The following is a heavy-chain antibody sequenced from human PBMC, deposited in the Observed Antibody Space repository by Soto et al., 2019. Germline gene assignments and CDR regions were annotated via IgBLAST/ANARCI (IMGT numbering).Heavy chain of an antibody. CDR3: ARENYYALDY. Sequence: SETLSLTXTVSSGSISSYNWNWVRQPPGKGLEWIGFINYSGSTHYNPSLKSRVTISLDTSKNQFSLKLNSVTAADTAVYYCARENYYALDYWGPGTLVTVSS. D-gene: IGHD3-10*01. CDR2: INYSGST. CDR1: SGSISSYN. J-gene: IGHJ4*02. V-gene: IGHV4-59*01.